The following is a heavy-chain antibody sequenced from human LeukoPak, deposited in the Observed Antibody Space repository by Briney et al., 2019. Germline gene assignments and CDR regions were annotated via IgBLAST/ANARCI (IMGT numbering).Heavy chain of an antibody. CDR2: INPNSGGT. CDR1: GYTFTGYY. J-gene: IGHJ4*02. D-gene: IGHD3-22*01. V-gene: IGHV1-2*04. Sequence: ASVKVSCKASGYTFTGYYMHWVRQAPGQGLEWMGWINPNSGGTNYAQKFQGWVTMTRDTSISTAYMELSRLRSDDTAVYYCARGGRSVVITTLYYFDYWGQGTLVTVSS. CDR3: ARGGRSVVITTLYYFDY.